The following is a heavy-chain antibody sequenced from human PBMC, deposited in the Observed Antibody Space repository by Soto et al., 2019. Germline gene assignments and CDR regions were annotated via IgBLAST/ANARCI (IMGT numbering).Heavy chain of an antibody. J-gene: IGHJ3*01. V-gene: IGHV3-23*01. D-gene: IGHD3-3*01. CDR1: GFTFNDYA. Sequence: PGGSLRLSCAVSGFTFNDYAMSWVRQAPGKGLEWVSTISGSLGSAYYAASVEGRFTISGDNSNNTLYLQMNSLRVEDTATYYCAKDSRLPGFGLLIHAFDLWGHGTMVTGS. CDR3: AKDSRLPGFGLLIHAFDL. CDR2: ISGSLGSA.